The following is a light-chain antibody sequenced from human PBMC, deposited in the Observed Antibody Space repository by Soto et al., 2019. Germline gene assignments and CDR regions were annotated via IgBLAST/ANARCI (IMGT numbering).Light chain of an antibody. Sequence: ILVTQSPGTTSVSTGERATLCGRASQSVSINLAWYQQKPGHAPRLLIYGASTRATGIPARFSGSGSGTELTLTISSMPSEDFEVYNCKKYNKWYPTFGQGTKVDIK. J-gene: IGKJ1*01. CDR2: GAS. CDR1: QSVSIN. CDR3: KKYNKWYPT. V-gene: IGKV3-15*01.